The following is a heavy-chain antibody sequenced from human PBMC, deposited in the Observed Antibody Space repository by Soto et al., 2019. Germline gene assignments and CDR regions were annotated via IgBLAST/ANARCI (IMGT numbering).Heavy chain of an antibody. J-gene: IGHJ6*04. Sequence: GASVKVSCKASGYSFTRYGIAWARQAPGQGLEWMGWINTYNGNTNYAQNLQGRVTLTTDTSTSTAYMELTSLRSNDTAVYYCARVDVSVTPTPQDVGGKGTRVTVPS. V-gene: IGHV1-18*01. CDR3: ARVDVSVTPTPQDV. CDR1: GYSFTRYG. CDR2: INTYNGNT. D-gene: IGHD3-16*02.